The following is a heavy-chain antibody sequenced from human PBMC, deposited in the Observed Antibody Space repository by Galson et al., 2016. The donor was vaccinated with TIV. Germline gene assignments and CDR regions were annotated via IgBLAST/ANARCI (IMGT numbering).Heavy chain of an antibody. J-gene: IGHJ5*02. V-gene: IGHV5-10-1*01. CDR2: IDPTDSYT. CDR3: ARGVSSGSAWLAP. CDR1: GYRFTSYW. Sequence: QSGAEVKKPGESLRISCKGSGYRFTSYWINWVRQMPGKGLEWMGRIDPTDSYTNYSPSFQGHVTISADKSSTTAYLQWSSLKASDTAIYYLARGVSSGSAWLAPWGPGTPVTVSS. D-gene: IGHD3-10*01.